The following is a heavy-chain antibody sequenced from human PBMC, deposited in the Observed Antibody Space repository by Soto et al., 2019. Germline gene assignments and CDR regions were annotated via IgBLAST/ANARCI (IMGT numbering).Heavy chain of an antibody. V-gene: IGHV3-23*01. D-gene: IGHD3-10*01. CDR3: AKKVNSGPGSQYFDF. Sequence: PVGSLRLSCAASGFTFSSYSMSWVRQAPGKGLEWVSGFSTGGDGGTAYYVDSVKGRFTISRDNSKNTLFLQMNSLRAEDTAIYYCAKKVNSGPGSQYFDFWGQGTLVTVSS. J-gene: IGHJ4*02. CDR2: FSTGGDGGTA. CDR1: GFTFSSYS.